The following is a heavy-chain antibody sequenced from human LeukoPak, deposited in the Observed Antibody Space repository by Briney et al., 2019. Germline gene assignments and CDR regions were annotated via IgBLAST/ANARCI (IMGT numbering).Heavy chain of an antibody. Sequence: GGSLRLSCAASGFTFDDYAMHWVRQAPGKGPEWVSGISWNSGSIGYADSVKGRFTISRDNAKNSLYLQMNSLRAEDTALYYCAKDNIPDAHDFWSGYRAYYYYGMDVWGQGTTVTVSS. CDR1: GFTFDDYA. CDR2: ISWNSGSI. CDR3: AKDNIPDAHDFWSGYRAYYYYGMDV. D-gene: IGHD3-3*01. V-gene: IGHV3-9*01. J-gene: IGHJ6*02.